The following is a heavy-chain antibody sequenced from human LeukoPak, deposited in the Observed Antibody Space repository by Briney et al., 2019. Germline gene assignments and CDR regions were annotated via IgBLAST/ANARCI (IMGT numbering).Heavy chain of an antibody. Sequence: ESGPTLVNPTQTLTLACTFSGFSLSTSGMRVSWIRQPPGKALEWLARIDWDDDKFYSTSLKTRLTISKDTSKNQVVLTMTNMDPVDTATYYCARTPGHYYYYMDVWGKGTTVTVSS. CDR1: GFSLSTSGMR. J-gene: IGHJ6*03. V-gene: IGHV2-70*04. CDR2: IDWDDDK. CDR3: ARTPGHYYYYMDV.